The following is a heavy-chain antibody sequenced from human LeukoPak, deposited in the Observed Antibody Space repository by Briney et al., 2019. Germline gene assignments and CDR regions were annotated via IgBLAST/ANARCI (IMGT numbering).Heavy chain of an antibody. CDR2: INQDGGVK. Sequence: GSLRLSCAASGFTFSNYWMSWVRQAPGKGLEWVANINQDGGVKYYVDSLKGRFTISRDNAKNSLYLQMNSLRGDDTAVYYCARIGYSSSSEDYWGQGTLVTVSS. V-gene: IGHV3-7*01. D-gene: IGHD6-6*01. CDR1: GFTFSNYW. CDR3: ARIGYSSSSEDY. J-gene: IGHJ4*02.